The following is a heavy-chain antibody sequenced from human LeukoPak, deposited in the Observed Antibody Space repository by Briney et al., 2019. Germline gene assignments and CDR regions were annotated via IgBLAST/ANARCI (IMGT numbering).Heavy chain of an antibody. CDR1: GGSISSYY. CDR2: IYYSGST. Sequence: SETLSLTCTVSGGSISSYYWGWIRQPPGKGLEWIGSIYYSGSTYYSPSLKSRVTISVDTSKNQFSLKLSSVTAADTAVYYCARGPHYYDSSGYQPAFDYWGQGTLVTVSS. J-gene: IGHJ4*02. D-gene: IGHD3-22*01. CDR3: ARGPHYYDSSGYQPAFDY. V-gene: IGHV4-39*07.